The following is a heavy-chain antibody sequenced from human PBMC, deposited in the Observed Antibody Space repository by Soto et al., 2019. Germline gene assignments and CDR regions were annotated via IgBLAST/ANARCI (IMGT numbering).Heavy chain of an antibody. CDR2: ISLYNGNT. CDR3: ARFEYAIRFLDSWCPAILVSVFQ. J-gene: IGHJ1*01. V-gene: IGHV1-18*01. D-gene: IGHD3-3*01. Sequence: WLRKKPGQGLEWMGWISLYNGNTNYAQKLQGRVTMTTDTSTSTANMELRSLTSDDTFMYYCARFEYAIRFLDSWCPAILVSVFQ.